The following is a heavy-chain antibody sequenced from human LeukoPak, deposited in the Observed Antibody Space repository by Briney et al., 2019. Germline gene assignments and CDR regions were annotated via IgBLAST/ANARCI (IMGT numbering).Heavy chain of an antibody. CDR2: ISSSSYI. V-gene: IGHV3-21*01. CDR1: GFTFSSYS. CDR3: ARESGYSGYNRFDY. J-gene: IGHJ4*02. D-gene: IGHD1-14*01. Sequence: GGSLRLSCAASGFTFSSYSMNWVRQAPGKGLEWVSSISSSSYIYYADSVKGRFTISRDNAKNSLYLQMNSLRAEDTAVYYCARESGYSGYNRFDYWGQGTLVTVSS.